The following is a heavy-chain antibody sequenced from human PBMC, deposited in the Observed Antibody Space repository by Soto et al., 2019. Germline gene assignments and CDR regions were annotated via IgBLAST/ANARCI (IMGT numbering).Heavy chain of an antibody. CDR3: ARDGRVFYGMDV. J-gene: IGHJ6*02. D-gene: IGHD6-13*01. CDR2: INPNSGGT. CDR1: GFTYTGYY. Sequence: VTPVKASCKAPGFTYTGYYLHWVRQAPGQGLEWMGWINPNSGGTNYAQKFQGWVTMTRDTSISTAYMELSRLRSDVTAVYYCARDGRVFYGMDVWGQGTTVTV. V-gene: IGHV1-2*04.